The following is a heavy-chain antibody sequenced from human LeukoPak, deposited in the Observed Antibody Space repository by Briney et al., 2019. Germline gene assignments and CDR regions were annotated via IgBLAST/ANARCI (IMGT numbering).Heavy chain of an antibody. V-gene: IGHV4-34*01. D-gene: IGHD4-17*01. CDR2: INHSGST. J-gene: IGHJ3*02. CDR3: ARGDYGDYHDAFEI. CDR1: GGSFSGYY. Sequence: SETLSLTCAVYGGSFSGYYWSWIRQPPGKGLEWSGEINHSGSTNYNPSLKSRVTISVDTSKNQFSLRLSSVTAADTAVYYCARGDYGDYHDAFEIWGQGTVVTVSS.